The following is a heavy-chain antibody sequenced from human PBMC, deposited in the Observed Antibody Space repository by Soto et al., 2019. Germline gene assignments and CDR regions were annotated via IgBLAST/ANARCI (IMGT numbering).Heavy chain of an antibody. CDR2: INHSGST. Sequence: SETLSLTCAVYGGSFSGYYWSWIRQPPGKGLEWIGEINHSGSTNYNPSLKSRVTISVDTSKNQFSLKLSSVTAADTAVYYCARGPVVWGGYFYYYYMDVWGKGTTVTVS. D-gene: IGHD3-3*01. J-gene: IGHJ6*03. V-gene: IGHV4-34*01. CDR1: GGSFSGYY. CDR3: ARGPVVWGGYFYYYYMDV.